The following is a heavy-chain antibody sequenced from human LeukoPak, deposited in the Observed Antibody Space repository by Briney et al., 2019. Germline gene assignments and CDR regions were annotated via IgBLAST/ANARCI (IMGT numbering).Heavy chain of an antibody. D-gene: IGHD4-17*01. CDR3: ARDNGDYWFDY. CDR2: INPDRGDT. V-gene: IGHV1-2*02. J-gene: IGHJ4*02. Sequence: ASVKVSCKASGYTFTGYYIYWVRQAPGQGLEWMGWINPDRGDTNYAQKFQGRVTMTRDTSISTAYMELTRLRSDDTAVYYCARDNGDYWFDYWGQGTLVTVSS. CDR1: GYTFTGYY.